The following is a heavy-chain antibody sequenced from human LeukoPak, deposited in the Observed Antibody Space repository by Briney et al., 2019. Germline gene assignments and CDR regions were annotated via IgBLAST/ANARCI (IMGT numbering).Heavy chain of an antibody. Sequence: GGSLRLSCAASGFTFSSYGMHWVRQAPGKGLEWVAVISYDGSNKYYAESVKGRYTISRGNSKNTLYLQMNSLRAEDTAVYYCANEERGVPLNWGQGTLVTVSS. D-gene: IGHD3-10*01. J-gene: IGHJ4*02. CDR1: GFTFSSYG. CDR3: ANEERGVPLN. V-gene: IGHV3-30*18. CDR2: ISYDGSNK.